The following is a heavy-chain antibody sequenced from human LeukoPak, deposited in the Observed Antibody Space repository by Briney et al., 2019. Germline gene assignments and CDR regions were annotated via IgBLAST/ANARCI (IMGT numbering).Heavy chain of an antibody. Sequence: GASVKVSCKASGYNFFTYGITWVRQAPGQGLEWMGWISAYNGNTNYAQKLQGRVTMTTDTSTSTAYMELRSLRSDDTAVYYCARDRNGDYVGSWGQGTLVTVSS. V-gene: IGHV1-18*01. CDR3: ARDRNGDYVGS. D-gene: IGHD1-1*01. CDR1: GYNFFTYG. J-gene: IGHJ4*02. CDR2: ISAYNGNT.